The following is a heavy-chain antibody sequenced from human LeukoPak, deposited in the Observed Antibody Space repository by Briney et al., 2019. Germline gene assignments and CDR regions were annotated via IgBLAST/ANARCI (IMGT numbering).Heavy chain of an antibody. Sequence: SETLSLTCAVYGGSFSGYYWSWIRQPPGKGLEWIGEINHSGSTNYNPSLKSRVTISVDTSKNRFSLKLSSVTAADTAVYYCARAVVTYYDFRSGQKGSHYGMDVWGQGTTVTVSS. CDR2: INHSGST. CDR1: GGSFSGYY. J-gene: IGHJ6*02. D-gene: IGHD3-3*01. CDR3: ARAVVTYYDFRSGQKGSHYGMDV. V-gene: IGHV4-34*01.